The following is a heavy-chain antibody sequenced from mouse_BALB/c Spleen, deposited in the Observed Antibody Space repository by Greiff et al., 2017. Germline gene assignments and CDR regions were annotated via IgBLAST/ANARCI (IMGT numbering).Heavy chain of an antibody. CDR2: ISSGGST. J-gene: IGHJ4*01. Sequence: EVMLVESGGGLVKPGGSLKLSCAASGFTFSSYAMSWVRQTPEKRLEWVASISSGGSTYYPDSVKGRFTISRDNARNILYLQMSSLRSEDTAMYYCARDYGSSYGAMDYWGQGTSVTVSS. CDR1: GFTFSSYA. CDR3: ARDYGSSYGAMDY. V-gene: IGHV5-6-5*01. D-gene: IGHD1-1*01.